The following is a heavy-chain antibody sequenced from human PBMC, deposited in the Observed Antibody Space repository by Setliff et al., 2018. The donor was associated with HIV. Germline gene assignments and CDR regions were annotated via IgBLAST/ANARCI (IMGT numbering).Heavy chain of an antibody. V-gene: IGHV1-69*13. CDR1: GGTFSSYA. D-gene: IGHD2-15*01. Sequence: SVRVSCKASGGTFSSYAISWVRQAPGQGLEWMGGIIPIFGTANYAQKFHDRVTITADESTSTAYMEMSSLSSADTAVYYCARGKDDHNFSPMSLRKTYYYYMDVWGKGTTVTVSS. J-gene: IGHJ6*03. CDR2: IIPIFGTA. CDR3: ARGKDDHNFSPMSLRKTYYYYMDV.